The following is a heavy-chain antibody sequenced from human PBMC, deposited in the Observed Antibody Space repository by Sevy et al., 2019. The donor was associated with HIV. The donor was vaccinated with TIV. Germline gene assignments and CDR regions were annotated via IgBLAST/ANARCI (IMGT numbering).Heavy chain of an antibody. CDR2: IGTAGDT. J-gene: IGHJ4*02. Sequence: GGSLRLSCAASGFTFSSYDMHWVRQATGKGLEWVSAIGTAGDTYYPGSVKGRFIISRENAKNSLYLQMNSLRAGDTAVYYCARGAREYSSSWYVFDYWGQGTLVTVSS. V-gene: IGHV3-13*01. CDR3: ARGAREYSSSWYVFDY. CDR1: GFTFSSYD. D-gene: IGHD6-13*01.